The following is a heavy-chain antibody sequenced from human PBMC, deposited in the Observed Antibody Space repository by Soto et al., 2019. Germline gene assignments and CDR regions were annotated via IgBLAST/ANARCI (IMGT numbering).Heavy chain of an antibody. CDR2: MDPNSGST. J-gene: IGHJ6*02. CDR1: GYTFTTYD. D-gene: IGHD3-3*01. Sequence: QAQLVQSGAEVRKPGASVKVSCKASGYTFTTYDINWVRQAPGQGLEWLGWMDPNSGSTGYAHNFQAINSRSRISSKNTYHMDLSSLKSENTAVYYCARERKFDFWRKGLDVWGQGTTVTVSS. V-gene: IGHV1-8*01. CDR3: ARERKFDFWRKGLDV.